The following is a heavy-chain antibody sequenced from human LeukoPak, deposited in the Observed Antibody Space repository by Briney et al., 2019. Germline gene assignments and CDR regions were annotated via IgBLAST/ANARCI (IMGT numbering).Heavy chain of an antibody. CDR2: IYTSGST. Sequence: SQTLSLTCSVSGGSISSGSYYWSWIRQPAGKGLEWIGRIYTSGSTNYNPSLKSRVTISVDTSKNQFSLKLSSVTAADTAVYYCARDLRFTYYDFWSGYFMGDSFDIWGQGTMVTVSS. CDR1: GGSISSGSYY. CDR3: ARDLRFTYYDFWSGYFMGDSFDI. J-gene: IGHJ3*02. V-gene: IGHV4-61*02. D-gene: IGHD3-3*01.